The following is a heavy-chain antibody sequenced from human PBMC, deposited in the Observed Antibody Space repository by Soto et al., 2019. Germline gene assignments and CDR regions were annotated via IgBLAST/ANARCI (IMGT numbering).Heavy chain of an antibody. J-gene: IGHJ2*01. CDR2: IYYSGST. Sequence: QVQLQESGPGLVKPSQTLSLTCTVSGGSISSGGYYWSWIRQHPGKGLEWIGYIYYSGSTYYNPSLKSRVTISVDTAKNQFSLKLSSVTAADTAVYYCARDHHKVTTVWSGFWYFDLWGRGTLVTVSS. V-gene: IGHV4-31*03. CDR1: GGSISSGGYY. CDR3: ARDHHKVTTVWSGFWYFDL. D-gene: IGHD4-17*01.